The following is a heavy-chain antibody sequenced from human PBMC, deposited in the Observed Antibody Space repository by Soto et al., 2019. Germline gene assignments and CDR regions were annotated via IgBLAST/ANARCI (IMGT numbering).Heavy chain of an antibody. CDR3: TTGPLYYYYGMDV. CDR2: IKSKTDGGTT. CDR1: GFTFSNAW. Sequence: GGSLRLSCAASGFTFSNAWMNWVRQAPGKGLEWVGRIKSKTDGGTTDYAAPVKGRFTISRDDSKNTLYLQMNSLKTEDTAVYYCTTGPLYYYYGMDVWGQGTTVTVSS. V-gene: IGHV3-15*07. J-gene: IGHJ6*02.